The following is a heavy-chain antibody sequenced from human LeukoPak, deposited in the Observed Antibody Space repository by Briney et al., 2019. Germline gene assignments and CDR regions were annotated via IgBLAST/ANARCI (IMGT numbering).Heavy chain of an antibody. CDR3: AREGYCSSTSCYAGDY. J-gene: IGHJ4*02. D-gene: IGHD2-2*01. CDR2: IIPILGIA. CDR1: GGTFSSYA. V-gene: IGHV1-69*04. Sequence: SVKVSCKASGGTFSSYAISWVRQAPGQGLEWMGRIIPILGIANYAQKFQGRVTITADKSTSTAYMELSSLRSEDTAVYYCAREGYCSSTSCYAGDYWGQGTLVTVSS.